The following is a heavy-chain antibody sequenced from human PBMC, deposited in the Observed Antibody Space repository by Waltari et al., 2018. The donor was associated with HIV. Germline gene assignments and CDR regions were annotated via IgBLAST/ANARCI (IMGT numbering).Heavy chain of an antibody. J-gene: IGHJ4*02. D-gene: IGHD3-10*01. CDR3: ARVGSYYKWGYFDY. CDR2: ISTSGRTM. V-gene: IGHV3-11*01. Sequence: QEQVVESGGGLVKPGGSLRLSCVASGFSSSDFYMTWIRQAPGRGLEWVSYISTSGRTMYYADSVKGRFTISRDNAKNSLYLQMNSLRAEDTAVYYCARVGSYYKWGYFDYWGQGTLVTVSS. CDR1: GFSSSDFY.